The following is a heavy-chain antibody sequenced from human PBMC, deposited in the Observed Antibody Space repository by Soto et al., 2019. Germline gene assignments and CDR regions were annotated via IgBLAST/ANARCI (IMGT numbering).Heavy chain of an antibody. D-gene: IGHD6-19*01. CDR1: GFNFSDYY. CDR2: ISSSGSTI. CDR3: AARKQWLERPYYGMDV. Sequence: GGSLILSCAASGFNFSDYYMSWIRQAPGKGLEWVSYISSSGSTIYYADSVKGRFTISRDNAKNSLYLQMSSLRSEDAAVYYCAARKQWLERPYYGMDVWGQGTTVTVSS. V-gene: IGHV3-11*01. J-gene: IGHJ6*02.